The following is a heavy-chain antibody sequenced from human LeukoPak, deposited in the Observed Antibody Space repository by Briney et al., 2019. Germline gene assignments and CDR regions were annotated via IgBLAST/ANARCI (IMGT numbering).Heavy chain of an antibody. Sequence: GGSLRLSCAASGFTFSSYAMSWVRQAPGEGLEWVSTVSGSGDNTYYADSVKGRFTISRDNSKNTLYLLMNSLRADDTAVYYCAKDLYVPGTYDAFDIWGQGTMVTVSS. V-gene: IGHV3-23*01. CDR1: GFTFSSYA. D-gene: IGHD2-8*01. J-gene: IGHJ3*02. CDR2: VSGSGDNT. CDR3: AKDLYVPGTYDAFDI.